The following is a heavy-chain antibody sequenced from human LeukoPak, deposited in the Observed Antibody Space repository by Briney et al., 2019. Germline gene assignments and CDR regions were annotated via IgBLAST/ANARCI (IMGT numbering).Heavy chain of an antibody. D-gene: IGHD6-13*01. CDR2: ISYDGSNK. J-gene: IGHJ6*02. Sequence: GGSLRLSCAASGFTFSSYAMHWVRQAPGKGLEWVAVISYDGSNKYYADSVKGRFTISRDNSKNTLYLQMNSLRAEDTAVYYCAKDDAAAAWTYYGMDVWGQGTTVTVSS. CDR1: GFTFSSYA. CDR3: AKDDAAAAWTYYGMDV. V-gene: IGHV3-30*04.